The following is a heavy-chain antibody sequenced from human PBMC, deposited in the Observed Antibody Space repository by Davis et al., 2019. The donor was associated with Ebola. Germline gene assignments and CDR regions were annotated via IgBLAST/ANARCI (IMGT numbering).Heavy chain of an antibody. Sequence: PGGSLRLSCAASGFSFNNYGMHWVRQAPGKGLEWVAMIWYDGSNKYYGAAVQGRFLVSRDNSKNMLYLHMNRVRAEDTAVYYCVRDNTGPYTEGATEYYFAYWGLGTLVTVSS. J-gene: IGHJ4*02. CDR2: IWYDGSNK. D-gene: IGHD1-26*01. CDR1: GFSFNNYG. V-gene: IGHV3-33*01. CDR3: VRDNTGPYTEGATEYYFAY.